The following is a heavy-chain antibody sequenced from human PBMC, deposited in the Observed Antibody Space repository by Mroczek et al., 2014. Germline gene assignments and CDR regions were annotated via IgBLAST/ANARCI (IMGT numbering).Heavy chain of an antibody. D-gene: IGHD3-3*01. CDR1: GGSISSSSYY. CDR3: ARLEEESDAFDI. Sequence: QVQLQESAQDWCKPSETLSLTCTVSGGSISSSSYYWGWIRQPPGKGLEWIGSIYYSGSTYYNPSLKSRVTISVDTSKNQFSLKLSSVTAADTAVYYCARLEEESDAFDIWGQGTMVTVSS. J-gene: IGHJ3*02. V-gene: IGHV4-39*01. CDR2: IYYSGST.